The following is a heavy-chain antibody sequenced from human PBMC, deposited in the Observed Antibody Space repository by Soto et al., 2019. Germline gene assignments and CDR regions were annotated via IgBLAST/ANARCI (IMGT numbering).Heavy chain of an antibody. V-gene: IGHV3-7*01. CDR3: ARDSYDSSGYYYGPDAFDI. J-gene: IGHJ3*02. D-gene: IGHD3-22*01. CDR2: IKQDGSEK. CDR1: GFTFSSYW. Sequence: EVQLVESGGGLVQPGGSLRLSCAASGFTFSSYWMSWVRQAPGKGLEWVANIKQDGSEKYYVDSVKGRFTISRDNAKNSLYLQMNSLRAEDTAVYYCARDSYDSSGYYYGPDAFDIWGQGTMVTVSS.